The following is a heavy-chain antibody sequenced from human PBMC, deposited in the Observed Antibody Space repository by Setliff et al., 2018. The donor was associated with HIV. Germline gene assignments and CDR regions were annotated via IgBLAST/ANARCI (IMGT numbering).Heavy chain of an antibody. CDR3: ARLRLFSSALDY. J-gene: IGHJ4*02. D-gene: IGHD2-2*01. V-gene: IGHV3-66*02. CDR1: GFSVSNYY. CDR2: ICSDGTT. Sequence: PGGSLRLSCAASGFSVSNYYMAWVRQAPGKGLEWVSTICSDGTTYHADSVKGRFTLSRDNSKNTLFLQMNSLRPEDTAVFYCARLRLFSSALDYWGQGTLVTVSS.